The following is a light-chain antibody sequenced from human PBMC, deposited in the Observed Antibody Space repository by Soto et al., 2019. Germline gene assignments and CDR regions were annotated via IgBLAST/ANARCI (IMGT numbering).Light chain of an antibody. V-gene: IGLV2-8*01. J-gene: IGLJ2*01. CDR1: SSDVGGYNY. CDR2: EVN. CDR3: SSYAGSNNLVV. Sequence: QSVLTQPPSASGSPGQSVTISCTGTSSDVGGYNYVSWYQQLPDKAPKLMIYEVNKRPSGVPDRFSGSKSGNTASLTVSGLRAEDEADYYCSSYAGSNNLVVFGGGTKLTVL.